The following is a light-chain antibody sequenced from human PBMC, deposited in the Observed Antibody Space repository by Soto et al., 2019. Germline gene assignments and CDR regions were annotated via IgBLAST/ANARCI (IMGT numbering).Light chain of an antibody. CDR1: SSNIGARYD. J-gene: IGLJ2*01. V-gene: IGLV1-40*01. CDR3: QSYDSSLSGHVV. CDR2: AYS. Sequence: SVLTQPPSVSGAPGQRVTLSCTWSSSNIGARYDVHWYQQLPGTAHKLLIYAYSNRPSGVPDRFSGSKSVTSASLAITGLQAEDEADYYCQSYDSSLSGHVVFGGGTKLTVL.